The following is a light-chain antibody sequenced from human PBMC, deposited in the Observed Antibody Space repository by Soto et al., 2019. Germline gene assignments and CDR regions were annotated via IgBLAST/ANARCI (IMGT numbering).Light chain of an antibody. Sequence: AIQLTQSPSSLSASVGDRVTITCRASQGISSALAWYQQKPGKAPKLLIYDVSSLESGVPSRFSGSGSGTDFTLTISSLQPEDFATYYCQQFNSSFTFGPGTKVDIK. CDR3: QQFNSSFT. V-gene: IGKV1-13*02. CDR1: QGISSA. J-gene: IGKJ3*01. CDR2: DVS.